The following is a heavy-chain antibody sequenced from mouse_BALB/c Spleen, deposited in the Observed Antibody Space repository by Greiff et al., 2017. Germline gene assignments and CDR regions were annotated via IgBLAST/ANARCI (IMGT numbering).Heavy chain of an antibody. CDR2: ISNGGGST. CDR3: ARHVSSMDY. Sequence: VESGGGLVQPGGSLKLSCAASGFTFSSYTMSWVRQTPEKRLEWVAYISNGGGSTYYPDTVKGRFTISRDNAKNTLYLQMSSLKSEDTAMYYCARHVSSMDYWGQGTSVTVSS. V-gene: IGHV5-12-2*01. CDR1: GFTFSSYT. J-gene: IGHJ4*01.